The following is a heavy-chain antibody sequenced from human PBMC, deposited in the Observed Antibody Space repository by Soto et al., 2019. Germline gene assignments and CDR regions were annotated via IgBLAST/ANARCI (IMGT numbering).Heavy chain of an antibody. Sequence: ASVKVSCKASGYTFTSYAMHWVRQAPGQSLEWMGWINAGNGNTKYSQKFQGRVTITRDTSASTAYMELSSLRSEDTAVYYCARPFYDISTGTHDAFDIWGQGTMVTVSS. CDR1: GYTFTSYA. V-gene: IGHV1-3*01. D-gene: IGHD3-9*01. CDR3: ARPFYDISTGTHDAFDI. CDR2: INAGNGNT. J-gene: IGHJ3*02.